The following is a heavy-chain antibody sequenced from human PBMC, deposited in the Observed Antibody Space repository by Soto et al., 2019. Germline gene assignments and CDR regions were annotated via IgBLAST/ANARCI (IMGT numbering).Heavy chain of an antibody. V-gene: IGHV3-23*01. J-gene: IGHJ4*02. Sequence: GGSLRLSCAASGFTFSSYAMSWVRQAPGRGLEWVSGITGNGFGTYYADSVQGRFAISRDYSKNTLYLQMNSLRAEDTAVYFCAKVRDRTRSGSITSVIDSWGQGTLVTVSS. CDR1: GFTFSSYA. D-gene: IGHD3-10*01. CDR2: ITGNGFGT. CDR3: AKVRDRTRSGSITSVIDS.